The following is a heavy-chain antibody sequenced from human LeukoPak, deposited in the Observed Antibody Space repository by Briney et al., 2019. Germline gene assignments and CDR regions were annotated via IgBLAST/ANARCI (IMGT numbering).Heavy chain of an antibody. J-gene: IGHJ4*02. CDR3: ARGPEKDYDFWSGYYYYFDY. CDR2: INHSGST. CDR1: GGSFSGYY. D-gene: IGHD3-3*01. V-gene: IGHV4-34*01. Sequence: TSSETLSLTCAVYGGSFSGYYWSWIRQPPGKGLEWIGEINHSGSTNYNPSLKSRVTISVDTSKNQFSLKLSSVTAADTAVYYCARGPEKDYDFWSGYYYYFDYWGQGTLVTVSS.